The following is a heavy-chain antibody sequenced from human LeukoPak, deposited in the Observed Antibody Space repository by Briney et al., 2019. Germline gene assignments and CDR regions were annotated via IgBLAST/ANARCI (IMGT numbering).Heavy chain of an antibody. CDR3: ARAGRGYFDY. J-gene: IGHJ4*02. CDR2: ISYDGSNK. Sequence: GGSLRLSCAASGFTVSRNYMTWVRQAPGKGLEWVAVISYDGSNKYYADSVKGRFTISRDNSKNTLYLQMNSLRAEDTAVYYCARAGRGYFDYWGQGTLVTVSS. D-gene: IGHD3-10*01. V-gene: IGHV3-30*04. CDR1: GFTVSRNY.